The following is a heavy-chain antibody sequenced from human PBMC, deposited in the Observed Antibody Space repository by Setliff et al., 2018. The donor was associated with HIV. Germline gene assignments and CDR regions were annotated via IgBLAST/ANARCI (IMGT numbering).Heavy chain of an antibody. Sequence: GESLTISCKASGYSFTIYWIGWVRQMPGKGLEWMGVIYPGDSDTRYSPSFQGQVTISADKSITTAYVQWSSLKASDTAMYYCATWTRAETSENLQHWGQGTLVTVSS. V-gene: IGHV5-51*01. D-gene: IGHD4-17*01. CDR1: GYSFTIYW. CDR3: ATWTRAETSENLQH. J-gene: IGHJ1*01. CDR2: IYPGDSDT.